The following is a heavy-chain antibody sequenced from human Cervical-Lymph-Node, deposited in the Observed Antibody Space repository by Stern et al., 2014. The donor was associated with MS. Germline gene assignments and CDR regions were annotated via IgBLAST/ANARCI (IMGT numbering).Heavy chain of an antibody. CDR2: ILYDGSNE. CDR1: GFTFNSYG. J-gene: IGHJ4*02. Sequence: VQLLESGGGVVQPGRSLRLSCAASGFTFNSYGMYWVRQAPGKGLEWVAVILYDGSNEYYADSVKGRFTISRDNSKNTLDLQMNSLGPEDTAVYYCAREPYDYDGSGYQDSWGQGTVVTVSS. D-gene: IGHD3-22*01. V-gene: IGHV3-30*03. CDR3: AREPYDYDGSGYQDS.